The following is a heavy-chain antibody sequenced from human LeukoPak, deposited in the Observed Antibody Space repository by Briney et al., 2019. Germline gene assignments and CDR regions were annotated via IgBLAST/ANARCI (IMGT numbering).Heavy chain of an antibody. J-gene: IGHJ3*02. CDR2: INSNSAGS. Sequence: ASVEVSCEASGYTFIDYYIHWVRQAPGQGLEWMGWINSNSAGSDYAQKFQGRVTMTRDTSISTAYMELNRLTSDDTAIYYCAREIAVTGIRAFDIWGQGTVVTVSS. CDR3: AREIAVTGIRAFDI. D-gene: IGHD6-19*01. V-gene: IGHV1-2*02. CDR1: GYTFIDYY.